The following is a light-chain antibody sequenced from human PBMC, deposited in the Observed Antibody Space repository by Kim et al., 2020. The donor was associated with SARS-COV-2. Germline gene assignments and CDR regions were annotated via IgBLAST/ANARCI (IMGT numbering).Light chain of an antibody. CDR1: QGVSSY. Sequence: DIQLTQSPSFLSASVGDRVTITCRASQGVSSYLAWYQQKPGKAPKLLISGTSSLQSGVASRFGGSGSGTEFTLTISTLQPEDFATYYCQQLHSYPRTFGGGTKLEI. J-gene: IGKJ4*01. V-gene: IGKV1-9*01. CDR3: QQLHSYPRT. CDR2: GTS.